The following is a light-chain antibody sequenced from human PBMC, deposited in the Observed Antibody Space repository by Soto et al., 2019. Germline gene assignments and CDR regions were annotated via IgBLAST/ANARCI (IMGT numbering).Light chain of an antibody. Sequence: DIQMNQSPSTLSASVGDRVTITCRASQNISSSLAWYQQKPGKAPKPLIYMASSLESVLPSRVSGSGSGTEFNLTIISLQPGDFTTYFCKHMATVGQGAKVEIK. CDR2: MAS. V-gene: IGKV1-5*03. J-gene: IGKJ1*01. CDR3: KHMAT. CDR1: QNISSS.